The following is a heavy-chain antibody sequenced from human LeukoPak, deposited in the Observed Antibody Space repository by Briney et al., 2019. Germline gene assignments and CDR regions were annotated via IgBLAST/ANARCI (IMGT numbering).Heavy chain of an antibody. Sequence: GGSLRLSCAASGFSISSYEMSWVRQAPGKGLEWVSYISSRGSTIYYADSVKGRFTISRDNAKNSLYLRMNSLRAGDTAVYYCARVELVPYYYYMDVWGKGTTVTVSS. CDR1: GFSISSYE. CDR3: ARVELVPYYYYMDV. CDR2: ISSRGSTI. V-gene: IGHV3-48*03. D-gene: IGHD1-7*01. J-gene: IGHJ6*03.